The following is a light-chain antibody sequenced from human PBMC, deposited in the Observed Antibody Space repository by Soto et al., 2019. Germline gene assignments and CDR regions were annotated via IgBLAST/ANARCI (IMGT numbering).Light chain of an antibody. V-gene: IGKV1-39*01. CDR2: DAS. CDR3: QQSYSAPWT. Sequence: DIQMTQSPSSLAASVGARVTITCRASQSISTYLNWYQQKPGKAPKVLIFDASRLQSGVASRFSGSGSGTDFTLTISSLQPEDSANYYCQQSYSAPWTFGQGTKVQVK. J-gene: IGKJ1*01. CDR1: QSISTY.